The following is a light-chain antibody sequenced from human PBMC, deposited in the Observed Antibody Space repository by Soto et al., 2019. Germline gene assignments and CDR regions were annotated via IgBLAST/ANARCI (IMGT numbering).Light chain of an antibody. Sequence: QTVVTQDPSFSVSPGGIVTLTCGLSSGSVSTNHYPSWYQQTPGQAPRTLIYNTNTRSSGVPDRFSGSILGNKAALTITGAQADDESDYYCVLYMGSGISVFGGGTKLTVL. J-gene: IGLJ3*02. CDR3: VLYMGSGISV. CDR1: SGSVSTNHY. V-gene: IGLV8-61*01. CDR2: NTN.